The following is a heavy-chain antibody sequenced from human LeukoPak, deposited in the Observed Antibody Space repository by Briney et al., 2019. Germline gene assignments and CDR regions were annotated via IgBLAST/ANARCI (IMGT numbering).Heavy chain of an antibody. Sequence: SETLSLTCTVSGGSISSYYWSWIRQPPGKGLEWIGYIYYSGSTNYNPSLKSRVTISVDTSKNQFSLKLSSVTAADMAVYYCARLSLGYCSSTSCPADYGMDVWGQGTTVTVSS. CDR3: ARLSLGYCSSTSCPADYGMDV. CDR2: IYYSGST. J-gene: IGHJ6*02. D-gene: IGHD2-2*01. V-gene: IGHV4-59*08. CDR1: GGSISSYY.